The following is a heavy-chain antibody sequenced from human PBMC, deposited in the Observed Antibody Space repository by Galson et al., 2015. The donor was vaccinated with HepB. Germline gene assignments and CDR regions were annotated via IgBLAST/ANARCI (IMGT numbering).Heavy chain of an antibody. D-gene: IGHD6-19*01. CDR1: GFTFSSYA. J-gene: IGHJ4*02. CDR2: ISYDGSNK. V-gene: IGHV3-30-3*01. Sequence: SLRLSCAASGFTFSSYAMHWVRQAPGKGLEWVAVISYDGSNKYYADSVKGRFTISRDNSKNTLYLQMNSLRAEDTAVYYCARGGPRIAVAAYYFDYWGQGTLVTVSS. CDR3: ARGGPRIAVAAYYFDY.